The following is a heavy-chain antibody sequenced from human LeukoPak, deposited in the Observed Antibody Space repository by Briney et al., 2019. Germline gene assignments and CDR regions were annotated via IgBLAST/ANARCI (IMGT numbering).Heavy chain of an antibody. CDR1: GGTFSSYA. Sequence: ASVKVSCKASGGTFSSYAISWVRQAPGQGLEWMGGIIPIFGTANYAQKFQGRVTITGDESTSTAYMELSSLRSEDTAVYYCATPSSGWPGYFDYWGQGTLVTVSS. CDR2: IIPIFGTA. J-gene: IGHJ4*02. V-gene: IGHV1-69*13. D-gene: IGHD6-19*01. CDR3: ATPSSGWPGYFDY.